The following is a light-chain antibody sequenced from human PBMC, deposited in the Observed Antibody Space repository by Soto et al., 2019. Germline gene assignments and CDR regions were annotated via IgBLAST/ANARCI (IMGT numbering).Light chain of an antibody. J-gene: IGKJ1*01. CDR2: GAS. V-gene: IGKV3-20*01. Sequence: EIVLTQSPGALSLSPGERATLSCRASQSVSSSYLAWYQQQPGQAPRLLISGASSRATGIPDRFSGSASGTDFTLTISRLEPEAVAVYYCQQYGSSSWRFGQGTTGDIK. CDR3: QQYGSSSWR. CDR1: QSVSSSY.